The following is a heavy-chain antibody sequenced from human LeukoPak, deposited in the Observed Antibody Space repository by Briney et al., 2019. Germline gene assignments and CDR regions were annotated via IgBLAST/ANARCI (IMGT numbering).Heavy chain of an antibody. Sequence: PRGSLRLSCAASGFTFSSYSMNWVRQAPGKGLEWVSSISSSSSYIYYADSVKGRFTISRDNAKNSLYLQMNSLRAEDTAVYYCARDWRRDGYNSPVDYWGQGTLVTVSS. J-gene: IGHJ4*02. CDR1: GFTFSSYS. CDR3: ARDWRRDGYNSPVDY. V-gene: IGHV3-21*01. D-gene: IGHD5-24*01. CDR2: ISSSSSYI.